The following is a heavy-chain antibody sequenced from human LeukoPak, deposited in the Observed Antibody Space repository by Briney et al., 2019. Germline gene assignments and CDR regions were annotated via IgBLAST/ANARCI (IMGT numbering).Heavy chain of an antibody. Sequence: ETLSLTCAVYGGSFSGYYWSWIRQPPGRGLEWVSAISGSGGSTYYADSVKGRFTISRNNSKNTLYLQMNSLRAEDTAVYYCAKGPRYSSGWYLDYWGQGTLVTVSS. CDR3: AKGPRYSSGWYLDY. CDR1: GGSFSGYY. V-gene: IGHV3-23*01. CDR2: ISGSGGST. D-gene: IGHD6-19*01. J-gene: IGHJ4*02.